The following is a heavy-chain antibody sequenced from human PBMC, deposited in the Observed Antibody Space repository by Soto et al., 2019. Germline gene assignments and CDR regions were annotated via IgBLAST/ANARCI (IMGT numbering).Heavy chain of an antibody. CDR1: GGTFSSYT. CDR2: IIPILGIA. D-gene: IGHD2-15*01. V-gene: IGHV1-69*08. J-gene: IGHJ6*04. Sequence: QVQLVQSGAEVKKPGSSVKVSCKASGGTFSSYTISWVRQAPGQGLEWMGRIIPILGIANYAQKFQGRVTITADKSTSTAYMELSSLRSEDTAVYYCAREGGYWSGGSCYSWTYGMDVWGKGTTVTVSS. CDR3: AREGGYWSGGSCYSWTYGMDV.